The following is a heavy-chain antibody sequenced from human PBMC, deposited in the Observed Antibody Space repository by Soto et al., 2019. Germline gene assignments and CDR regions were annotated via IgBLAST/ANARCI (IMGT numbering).Heavy chain of an antibody. CDR3: ARDGDYYDSSGYSP. V-gene: IGHV4-39*07. J-gene: IGHJ5*02. CDR1: GGSIIRSSYY. CDR2: IYYSGST. Sequence: ASETLSLTCTVSGGSIIRSSYYWGWIRQPPGKGLEWIGSIYYSGSTYYNPSLKSRVTISVDTSKNQFSLKLSSVTAADTAVYYCARDGDYYDSSGYSPWGQGTLVTVS. D-gene: IGHD3-22*01.